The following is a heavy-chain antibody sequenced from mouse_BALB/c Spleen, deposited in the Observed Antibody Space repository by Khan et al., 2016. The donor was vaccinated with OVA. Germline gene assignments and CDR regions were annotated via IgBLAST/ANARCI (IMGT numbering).Heavy chain of an antibody. J-gene: IGHJ4*01. Sequence: QVQLKESGPGLVAPSQSLSITCTVSGFSLTSYGVSWARQPPGKGLEWLGIIWGDGNTNYHSDLRSRLSISKDHSKSQVFLKLHSLQTDEPAQYCSARLIYDDCDRYGLDYWGQGTSVTVSS. CDR2: IWGDGNT. CDR3: ARLIYDDCDRYGLDY. D-gene: IGHD2-4*01. CDR1: GFSLTSYG. V-gene: IGHV2-3*01.